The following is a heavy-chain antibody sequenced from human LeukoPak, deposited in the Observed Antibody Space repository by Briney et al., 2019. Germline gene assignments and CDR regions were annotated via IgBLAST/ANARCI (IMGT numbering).Heavy chain of an antibody. Sequence: SETLSLTSTVSGGSISSYYWSWIRQPAGKGLEWIGRIYTSGSTNYNPSLKSRVTISVDKSKNQFSLKLSSVTAADTAVYYCARMYSSGPFDYWGQGTLVTVSS. CDR1: GGSISSYY. V-gene: IGHV4-4*07. J-gene: IGHJ4*02. CDR2: IYTSGST. D-gene: IGHD6-25*01. CDR3: ARMYSSGPFDY.